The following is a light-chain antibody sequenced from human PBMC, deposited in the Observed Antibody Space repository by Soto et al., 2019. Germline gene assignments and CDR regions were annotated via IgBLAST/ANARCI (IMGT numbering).Light chain of an antibody. V-gene: IGKV3-20*01. J-gene: IGKJ1*01. CDR2: GAS. CDR1: QRLTGTY. CDR3: QQYYSTLWT. Sequence: EIVMTQSPAALSVSPGERVTLSCRASQRLTGTYLAWYQQKPGQPPRLLIYGASSRATGIPDRFSGTGSGTEFTLTISRLEPEDFAVYYCQQYYSTLWTFGQGTKVDI.